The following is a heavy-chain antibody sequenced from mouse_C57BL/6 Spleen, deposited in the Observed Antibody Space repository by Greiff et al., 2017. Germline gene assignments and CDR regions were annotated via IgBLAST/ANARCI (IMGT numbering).Heavy chain of an antibody. CDR1: GFSLTSYG. V-gene: IGHV2-5*01. J-gene: IGHJ4*01. CDR3: AKHGSSYDYAMDY. Sequence: QVQLQQSGPGLVQPSQSLSITCTVSGFSLTSYGVHWVRQSPGKGLEWLGVLWRGGSTDYNAAFMSRLSITKDNSKSQVFFKMNSLQADDTAIYYGAKHGSSYDYAMDYWGQGTSVTVSS. D-gene: IGHD1-1*01. CDR2: LWRGGST.